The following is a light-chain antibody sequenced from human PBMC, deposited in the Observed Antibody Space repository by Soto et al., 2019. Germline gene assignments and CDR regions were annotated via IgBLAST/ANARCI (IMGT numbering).Light chain of an antibody. Sequence: QSVLTQPPSASGSPGQSVTISCTGTSSDVGGYNYVSWYQQHPGKAPKLMIYEVSKRPSGVPDRFSGSKSGNTASLTFSGLQPEDEADYYCSSYASSGAVVFGGGTKVTVL. CDR3: SSYASSGAVV. CDR1: SSDVGGYNY. V-gene: IGLV2-8*01. J-gene: IGLJ2*01. CDR2: EVS.